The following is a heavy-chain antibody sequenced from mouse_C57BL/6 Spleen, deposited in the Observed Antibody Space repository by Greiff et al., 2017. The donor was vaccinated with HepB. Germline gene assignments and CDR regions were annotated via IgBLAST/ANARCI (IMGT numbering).Heavy chain of an antibody. Sequence: EVQGVESGGGLVKPGGSLKLSCAASGFTFSSYAMSWVRQTPEKRLEWVATISDGGSYTYYPDNVKGRFTISRDNAKNNLYLQMSHLKSEDTAMYYCARDHPIYYGNYEGYFDGWGTGTTVTVAS. V-gene: IGHV5-4*01. J-gene: IGHJ1*03. CDR3: ARDHPIYYGNYEGYFDG. CDR2: ISDGGSYT. D-gene: IGHD2-1*01. CDR1: GFTFSSYA.